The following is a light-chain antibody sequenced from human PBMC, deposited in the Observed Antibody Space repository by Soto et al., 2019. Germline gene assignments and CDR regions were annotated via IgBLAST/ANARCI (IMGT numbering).Light chain of an antibody. V-gene: IGKV1-8*01. J-gene: IGKJ3*01. CDR1: QGISSY. Sequence: AIRMTQSPSSFSASTGDRVTITCRASQGISSYLAWYQQKPGKAPKLLIYAASTLQSGVPSRFRGSGSGTDFTLPISCLQAEDFATYYCQQYYSYPLTFGPGTKVDIK. CDR3: QQYYSYPLT. CDR2: AAS.